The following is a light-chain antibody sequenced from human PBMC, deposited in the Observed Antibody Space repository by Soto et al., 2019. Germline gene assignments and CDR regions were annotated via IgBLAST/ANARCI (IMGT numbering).Light chain of an antibody. J-gene: IGKJ4*01. CDR2: AAS. CDR1: QIISNF. V-gene: IGKV1-39*01. Sequence: DIQMTQSPSSLSASVGDRVTITCRASQIISNFLIWYQQKPGKAPKLLIYAASSLQSGVPSRFSGSGSGTDFTLTISSLQPEDFATYYCQQSYSTPLTFGGGTKVDIK. CDR3: QQSYSTPLT.